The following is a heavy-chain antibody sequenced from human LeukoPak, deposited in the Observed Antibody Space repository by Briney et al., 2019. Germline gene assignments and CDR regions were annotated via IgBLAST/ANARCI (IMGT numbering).Heavy chain of an antibody. Sequence: ASVKVSCKASGYTFTGYYMHWVRQAPGQGLEWMGWINPNSGGTNYAQKFQGRVTMTRDTSITTAYMELSRLRSDDTAVYYCATSANWNDVFSASDIWGQGTMVTVSS. V-gene: IGHV1-2*02. D-gene: IGHD1-1*01. CDR2: INPNSGGT. CDR1: GYTFTGYY. J-gene: IGHJ3*02. CDR3: ATSANWNDVFSASDI.